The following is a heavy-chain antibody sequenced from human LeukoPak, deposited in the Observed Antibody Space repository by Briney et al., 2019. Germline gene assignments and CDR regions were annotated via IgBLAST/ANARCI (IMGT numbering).Heavy chain of an antibody. J-gene: IGHJ6*03. CDR3: ARVPAADYYYYYHVDV. V-gene: IGHV3-30*04. D-gene: IGHD2-2*01. CDR1: GFTFSSYA. CDR2: ISYDGSNK. Sequence: GGSLRLSCAASGFTFSSYAMHWVHQAPGKGLEWVAVISYDGSNKYYADSVKGRFTISRENAENSLFLQMNSLRAEDTAVYYCARVPAADYYYYYHVDVWGKGTTVTVSS.